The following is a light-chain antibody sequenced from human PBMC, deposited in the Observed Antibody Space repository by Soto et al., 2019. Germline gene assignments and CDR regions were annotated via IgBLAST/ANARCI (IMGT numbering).Light chain of an antibody. CDR2: EGS. CDR1: SSDVGSYNL. J-gene: IGLJ3*02. Sequence: QSALTQPASVSGSPGQSITISCTGTSSDVGSYNLVAWYQQHPGKAPKLMIYEGSKRPSGVSDRFSGSKSGNTASLTISGLQAEDEADYYCCSYAGGSNWVFGGGTQLTVL. V-gene: IGLV2-23*01. CDR3: CSYAGGSNWV.